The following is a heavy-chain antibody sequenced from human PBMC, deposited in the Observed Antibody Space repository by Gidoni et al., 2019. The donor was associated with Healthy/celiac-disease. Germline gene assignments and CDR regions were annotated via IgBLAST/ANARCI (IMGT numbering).Heavy chain of an antibody. CDR3: ARMPSPNYYGSGSNWFDP. V-gene: IGHV4-31*01. D-gene: IGHD3-10*01. J-gene: IGHJ5*02. CDR2: IYYSGST. CDR1: GGSISSGGYY. Sequence: QVQLQESGPGLVKPSQTLSLPCTVSGGSISSGGYYWSWIRQHPGKGLEWIGYIYYSGSTYYNPSLKSLVTISVDTSKNQFSLKLSSVTAADTAVYYCARMPSPNYYGSGSNWFDPWGQGTLVTVSS.